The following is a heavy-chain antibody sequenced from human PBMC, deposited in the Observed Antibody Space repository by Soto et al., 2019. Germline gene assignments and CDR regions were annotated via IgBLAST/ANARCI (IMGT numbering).Heavy chain of an antibody. Sequence: GGSLRLSCAASGFTLSSYAMHWVRQAPGRGLEWVAVISYDGSNTYDADSVKGRFTISRDNSKNTLYLQMNSLRAGDTAVYYCARDYVWGSYRLDYWGQGTLVNVSS. CDR1: GFTLSSYA. CDR3: ARDYVWGSYRLDY. D-gene: IGHD3-16*02. V-gene: IGHV3-30-3*01. J-gene: IGHJ4*02. CDR2: ISYDGSNT.